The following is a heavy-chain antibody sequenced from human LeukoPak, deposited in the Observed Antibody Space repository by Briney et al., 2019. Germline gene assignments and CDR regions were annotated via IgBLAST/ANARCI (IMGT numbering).Heavy chain of an antibody. J-gene: IGHJ4*02. CDR1: GLTFSGYA. Sequence: PGGSLRLSCAASGLTFSGYAMYWVRQAPGKGLEWVAVISCDGSNKYYADSVKGQFTISRDNSKNTLYLQMNSLRTEDTAVYYCARGSPPDYWGQGTLVTVSS. CDR3: ARGSPPDY. CDR2: ISCDGSNK. V-gene: IGHV3-30-3*01.